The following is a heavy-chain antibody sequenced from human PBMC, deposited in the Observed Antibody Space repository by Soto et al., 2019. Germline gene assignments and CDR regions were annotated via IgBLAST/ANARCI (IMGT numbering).Heavy chain of an antibody. Sequence: QVQLVQSGAEVKKPGSSVKVSCKASGYTFTSYGISWVRQALGQGLEWMVWISAYNGNTNYAQKLQGRVTMTTDTSTSTSSMELRSLRSDDTAVYYCARDGPYMVTAVPFDSWGQGTLVTVSS. D-gene: IGHD2-21*02. V-gene: IGHV1-18*01. CDR1: GYTFTSYG. J-gene: IGHJ4*02. CDR3: ARDGPYMVTAVPFDS. CDR2: ISAYNGNT.